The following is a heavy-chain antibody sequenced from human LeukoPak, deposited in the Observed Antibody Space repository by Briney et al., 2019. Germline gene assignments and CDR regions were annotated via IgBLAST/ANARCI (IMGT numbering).Heavy chain of an antibody. D-gene: IGHD3-16*01. CDR3: ARTRSRGLNWFDP. CDR1: GGSISSGDYY. J-gene: IGHJ5*02. CDR2: IYYSGST. V-gene: IGHV4-30-4*08. Sequence: SETLSPTCTVSGGSISSGDYYWSWIRQPPGKGLEWIGYIYYSGSTYYNPSLKSRVTISVDTSKNQFSLKLSSVTAADTAVYYCARTRSRGLNWFDPWGQGTLVTVSS.